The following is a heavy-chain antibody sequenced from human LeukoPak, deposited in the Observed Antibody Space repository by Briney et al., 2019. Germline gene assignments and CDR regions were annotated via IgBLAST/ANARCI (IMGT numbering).Heavy chain of an antibody. Sequence: AGSLRLSCAASGFTFSSYTRHWVRQAPGKGLEWVGFISSDGSNKYYADSVKARFTISRDDSKNTLYLQMNSLRVEDTAVYYCARDGRASSGHYTDSWGQGTLVTVSS. J-gene: IGHJ4*02. D-gene: IGHD3-22*01. CDR3: ARDGRASSGHYTDS. V-gene: IGHV3-30-3*01. CDR1: GFTFSSYT. CDR2: ISSDGSNK.